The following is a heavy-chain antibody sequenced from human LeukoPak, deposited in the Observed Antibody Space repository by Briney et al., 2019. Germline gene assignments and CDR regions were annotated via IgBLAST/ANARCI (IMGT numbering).Heavy chain of an antibody. J-gene: IGHJ5*02. V-gene: IGHV4-34*01. CDR3: ARGLGYDILTGYNWFDP. D-gene: IGHD3-9*01. CDR2: INHSGST. CDR1: GGSLSGYY. Sequence: PSETLSLTCAVYGGSLSGYYWSWIRQPPGKGLEWIGEINHSGSTNYNPSLKSRVTISVDTSKNQFSLKLSSVTAADTAVYYCARGLGYDILTGYNWFDPWGQGTLVTVSS.